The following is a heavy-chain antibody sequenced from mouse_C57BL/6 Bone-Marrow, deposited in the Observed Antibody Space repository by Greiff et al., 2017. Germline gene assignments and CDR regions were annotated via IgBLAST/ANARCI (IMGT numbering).Heavy chain of an antibody. CDR1: GYAFSSYW. V-gene: IGHV1-80*01. J-gene: IGHJ1*03. CDR3: AREGTTVVATEGWYFDV. CDR2: IYPGDGDT. Sequence: VQLQESGAELVKPGASVKISCKASGYAFSSYWMNWVKQRPGTGLEWIGQIYPGDGDTNYNGKFKGKATLTADKSSSTAYMQLSSLTSEDSAVYFCAREGTTVVATEGWYFDVWGTGTTVTVSS. D-gene: IGHD1-1*01.